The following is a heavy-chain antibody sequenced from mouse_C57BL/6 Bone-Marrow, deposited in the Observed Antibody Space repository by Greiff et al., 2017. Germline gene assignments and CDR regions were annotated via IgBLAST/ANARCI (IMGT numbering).Heavy chain of an antibody. Sequence: QVQLKQPGAELVKPGASVKLSCKASGYTFTSYWLQWVKQRPGQGLEWIGEIDPSDSYTNYNQKLKGQATLTVDTSSSTAYMQLSSLTSEDSAVYYCARPLDSSGYVWCAYWGQGTLVTVSA. V-gene: IGHV1-50*01. J-gene: IGHJ3*01. CDR1: GYTFTSYW. CDR3: ARPLDSSGYVWCAY. D-gene: IGHD3-2*02. CDR2: IDPSDSYT.